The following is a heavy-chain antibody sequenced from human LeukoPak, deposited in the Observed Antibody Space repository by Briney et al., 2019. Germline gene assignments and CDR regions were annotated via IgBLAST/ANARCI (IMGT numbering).Heavy chain of an antibody. CDR2: ISYDGSKQ. J-gene: IGHJ4*02. Sequence: GRSLRLSCAASGFTFSNFAMHWVRQAPGKGLEWVAIISYDGSKQYYAGSVKGRFTISRDSSQNTLYLQMNSLRAEDTAVYYCARELTGYWQQYWGQGTLVTVSS. V-gene: IGHV3-30*04. D-gene: IGHD3-9*01. CDR3: ARELTGYWQQY. CDR1: GFTFSNFA.